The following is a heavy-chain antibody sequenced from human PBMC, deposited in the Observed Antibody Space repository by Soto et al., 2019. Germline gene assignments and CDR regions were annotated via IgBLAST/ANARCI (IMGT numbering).Heavy chain of an antibody. CDR1: GFTFDGYA. V-gene: IGHV3-9*01. CDR2: ISWNSGSI. CDR3: AKDKEPYIVGASNWFDP. J-gene: IGHJ5*02. D-gene: IGHD1-26*01. Sequence: PGGSLRLSCAASGFTFDGYAMHWVRQAPGKGLEWVSGISWNSGSIGYADSVKGRFTISRDNAKNSLYLQMNSLRAEDTALYYCAKDKEPYIVGASNWFDPWGQGTLVTVSS.